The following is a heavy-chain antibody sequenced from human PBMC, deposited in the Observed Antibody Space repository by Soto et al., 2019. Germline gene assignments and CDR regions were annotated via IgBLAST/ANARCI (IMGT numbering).Heavy chain of an antibody. CDR2: ISSSSSYI. CDR3: ARSPGVVVVVAATNLFDY. J-gene: IGHJ4*02. CDR1: GFTFSSYS. D-gene: IGHD2-15*01. Sequence: EVQLVESGGGLVKPGGSLRLSCAASGFTFSSYSMNWVRQAPGKGLEWVSSISSSSSYIYYADSVKGRFTIARDNAKNALYLKMNSLRAEDTAVYYCARSPGVVVVVAATNLFDYWGQGTLVTVSS. V-gene: IGHV3-21*01.